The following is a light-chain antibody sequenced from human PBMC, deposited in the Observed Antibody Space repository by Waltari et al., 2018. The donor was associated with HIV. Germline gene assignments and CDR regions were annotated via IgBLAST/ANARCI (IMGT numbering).Light chain of an antibody. CDR3: QQYYNIPLGLT. V-gene: IGKV1D-43*01. CDR1: QDISSF. Sequence: AIRMTQSPCSLAASVGDRVTITCWASQDISSFLAWFQQKPAKAPKLFIYYASSLQSGVPSRFSGSGSVTDYTLTINSLQPEDFATYYCQQYYNIPLGLTFGGGTKVEIK. CDR2: YAS. J-gene: IGKJ4*01.